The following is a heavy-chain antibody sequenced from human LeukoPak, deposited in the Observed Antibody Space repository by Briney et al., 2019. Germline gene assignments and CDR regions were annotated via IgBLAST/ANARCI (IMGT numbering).Heavy chain of an antibody. Sequence: GGSLRLSCAASGFTFSNCDMHWVRQAPGKGLEWVAVISYDGSNKSYADSVKGRFTISRDNSKNTLYLQMNSLRADDTAVLYCARDDNNGYYRKGFNYWGQGTLVTVSS. D-gene: IGHD3-22*01. V-gene: IGHV3-30-3*01. CDR3: ARDDNNGYYRKGFNY. J-gene: IGHJ4*02. CDR1: GFTFSNCD. CDR2: ISYDGSNK.